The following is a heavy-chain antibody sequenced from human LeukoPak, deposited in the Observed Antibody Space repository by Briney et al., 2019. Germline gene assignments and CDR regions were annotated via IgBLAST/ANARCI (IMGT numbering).Heavy chain of an antibody. V-gene: IGHV4-59*08. Sequence: SETLSLTCTVSGGSISSYYWGWIRQPPGKGLEWIGYIYYSGSTSYNPSLKSRVTISVDTSKNQFSLRLNSVTAADTAVYYCARHLTASNFPFDYWGQGTLVTVSS. CDR3: ARHLTASNFPFDY. D-gene: IGHD2/OR15-2a*01. CDR2: IYYSGST. J-gene: IGHJ4*02. CDR1: GGSISSYY.